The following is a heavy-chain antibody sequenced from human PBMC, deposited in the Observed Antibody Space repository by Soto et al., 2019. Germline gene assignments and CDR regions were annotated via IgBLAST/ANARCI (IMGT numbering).Heavy chain of an antibody. J-gene: IGHJ6*02. V-gene: IGHV3-21*01. CDR1: GFTFNTYT. CDR3: AREEVSRPNTYHGLDV. CDR2: ISSRSVYI. Sequence: EVQLVESGGGLVKPGGSLRLSCAASGFTFNTYTINWVRQAPGKGLEWVSSISSRSVYIYYADSVKGRFTISRDDARNSLYLQMNSQRAEDTAVYYCAREEVSRPNTYHGLDVWGQGTTVTVSS.